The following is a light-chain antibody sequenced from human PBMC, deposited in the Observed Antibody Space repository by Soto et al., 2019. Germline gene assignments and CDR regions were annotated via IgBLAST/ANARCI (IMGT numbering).Light chain of an antibody. CDR2: EVS. Sequence: QSALTQPASVSRSPGQSITISCTGTSSDVGSYNLVSWYQQHPGKAPKLMIYEVSKRPSGVSNRFSGSKSGNTASLTISGLQAEDEADYYCCSYAGSSTLDVVFGGGTQLTVL. CDR1: SSDVGSYNL. V-gene: IGLV2-23*02. J-gene: IGLJ2*01. CDR3: CSYAGSSTLDVV.